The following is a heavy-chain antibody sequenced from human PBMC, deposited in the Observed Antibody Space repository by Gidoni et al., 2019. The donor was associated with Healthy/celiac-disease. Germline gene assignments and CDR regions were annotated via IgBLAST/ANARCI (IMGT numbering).Heavy chain of an antibody. CDR3: AKDRFDDSSGYVRNPGYYFDY. CDR2: ISGSGGST. CDR1: GFPFSRYA. Sequence: EVQLLESGGGLVQPGGSLRLSCAASGFPFSRYAMIWFRQAPGKGMEGVSAISGSGGSTYYADSVKGRFTISRDNSKNTLYLQMNSLRAEDTAVYYCAKDRFDDSSGYVRNPGYYFDYWGQGTLVTVSS. J-gene: IGHJ4*02. V-gene: IGHV3-23*01. D-gene: IGHD3-22*01.